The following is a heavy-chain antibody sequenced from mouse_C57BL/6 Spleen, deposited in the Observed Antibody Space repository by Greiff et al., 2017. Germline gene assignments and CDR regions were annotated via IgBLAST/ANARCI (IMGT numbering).Heavy chain of an antibody. CDR1: GYAFSSSW. CDR3: ARSDTTVVAKYFDV. V-gene: IGHV1-82*01. J-gene: IGHJ1*03. Sequence: VQLQQSGPELVKPGASVKISCKASGYAFSSSWMNWVKLRPGKGLEWIGRIYPGDGDTNYNGKFKGKATLTADKSSSTAYMQLSSLTSEDSAVYFCARSDTTVVAKYFDVWGTGTTVTVSS. D-gene: IGHD1-1*01. CDR2: IYPGDGDT.